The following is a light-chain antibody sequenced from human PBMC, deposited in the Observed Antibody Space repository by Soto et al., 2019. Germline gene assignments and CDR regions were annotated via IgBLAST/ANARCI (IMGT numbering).Light chain of an antibody. Sequence: QSVLTQPPSASGTPGQRVTISCSGATSNIGTNFVYWYQQFPGTAPKLLLYFDSQRPSGVPDRFSGSRSGTSASLAISGLRPEDEADYHCATWDDSLSGRVFGGGTQLTVL. CDR3: ATWDDSLSGRV. CDR1: TSNIGTNF. CDR2: FDS. J-gene: IGLJ3*02. V-gene: IGLV1-47*01.